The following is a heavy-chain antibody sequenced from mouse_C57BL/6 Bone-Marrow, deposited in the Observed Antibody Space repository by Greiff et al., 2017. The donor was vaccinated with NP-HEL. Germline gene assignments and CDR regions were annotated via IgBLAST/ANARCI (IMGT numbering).Heavy chain of an antibody. CDR2: ISDGGSYT. V-gene: IGHV5-4*01. J-gene: IGHJ4*01. Sequence: EVKLVESGGGLVKPGGSLKLSCAASGFTFSSYAMSWVRQTPEKRLEWVATISDGGSYTYYPDNVKGRFTISRDNAKNNLYLQMSHLKSEDTAMYYCARDFFSPYGRVPMDYWGQGTSVTVSS. CDR1: GFTFSSYA. CDR3: ARDFFSPYGRVPMDY. D-gene: IGHD2-10*02.